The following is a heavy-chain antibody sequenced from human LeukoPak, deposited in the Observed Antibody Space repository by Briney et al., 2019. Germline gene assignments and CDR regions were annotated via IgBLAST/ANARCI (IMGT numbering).Heavy chain of an antibody. CDR1: GFTFSSYA. D-gene: IGHD6-13*01. CDR3: AKSPGIAAAAPFDP. Sequence: HAGGSLRLSCAASGFTFSSYAMSWVRQAPGKGLEWVSAISGSGGSTYYADSVKGRFTISRDNSKNTLYLQMNSLRAEDTAVYYCAKSPGIAAAAPFDPWGQGTLVTVSS. J-gene: IGHJ5*02. V-gene: IGHV3-23*01. CDR2: ISGSGGST.